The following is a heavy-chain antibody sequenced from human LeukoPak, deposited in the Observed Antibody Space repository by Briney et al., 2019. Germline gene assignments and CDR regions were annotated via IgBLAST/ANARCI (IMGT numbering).Heavy chain of an antibody. J-gene: IGHJ4*02. V-gene: IGHV3-11*04. CDR2: ISSSGSTI. Sequence: PGGSLRLSCAASGFTFSDYYMSWIRQAPGKGLEWVSYISSSGSTIYYADSVKGRFTISRDNAKNSLYLQMSSLRAEDTAVYYCARGYCSAGSCYPPDYWGQGTLVTVSS. CDR1: GFTFSDYY. D-gene: IGHD2-15*01. CDR3: ARGYCSAGSCYPPDY.